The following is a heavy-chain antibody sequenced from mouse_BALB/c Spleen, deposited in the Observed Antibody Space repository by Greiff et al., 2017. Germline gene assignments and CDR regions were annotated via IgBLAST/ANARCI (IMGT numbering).Heavy chain of an antibody. CDR2: INSNGGST. Sequence: EVHLVESGGGLVKLGGSLKLSCAASGFTFSSYYMSWVRQTPEKRLELVAAINSNGGSTYYPDTVKGRFTISRDNAKNTLYLQMSSLKSEDTALYYCARQGYLYAMDYWGQGTSVTVSS. CDR3: ARQGYLYAMDY. D-gene: IGHD5-1*01. J-gene: IGHJ4*01. V-gene: IGHV5-6-2*01. CDR1: GFTFSSYY.